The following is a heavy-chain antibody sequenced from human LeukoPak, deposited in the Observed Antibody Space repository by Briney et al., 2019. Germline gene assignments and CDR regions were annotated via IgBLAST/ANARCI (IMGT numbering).Heavy chain of an antibody. Sequence: ASVTVSCKSSVYTFTIYGISWVRQAPGKGLVGMGWSSAYNGNTNYAQKLQGRVTMTTHTSTSTAYMELRSLRSDDTAVYYCAGDLIHYDFWSGYQNYYYYYSMDVWGEGTTVTVSS. CDR1: VYTFTIYG. CDR3: AGDLIHYDFWSGYQNYYYYYSMDV. CDR2: SSAYNGNT. V-gene: IGHV1-18*01. D-gene: IGHD3-3*01. J-gene: IGHJ6*04.